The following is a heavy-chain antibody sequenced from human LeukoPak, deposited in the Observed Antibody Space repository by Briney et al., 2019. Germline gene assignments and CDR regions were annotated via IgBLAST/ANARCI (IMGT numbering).Heavy chain of an antibody. Sequence: PSETLSLTCSVSGYSISSGYYRGWIRQPPGKGLEWIGSMYYRGSTDYSPSLKSRVTVSVDTTKNQFSLKLSSVTAADTAVYYCARETRNYYDSPAYYSFDYWGQGTLVTVSS. V-gene: IGHV4-38-2*02. CDR3: ARETRNYYDSPAYYSFDY. CDR2: MYYRGST. J-gene: IGHJ4*02. CDR1: GYSISSGYY. D-gene: IGHD3-22*01.